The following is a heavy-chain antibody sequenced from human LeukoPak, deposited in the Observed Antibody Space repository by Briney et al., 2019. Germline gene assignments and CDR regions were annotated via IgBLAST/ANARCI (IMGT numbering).Heavy chain of an antibody. Sequence: PGGSLRLSCAASGFTFSSYPMHWVRQAPGKGLEWVAIISYDGSNKYYADSVKGRFTISRDNSKNTLYLQMNSLRAEDTAVYYCAKDPVSWGSYRSDYWGQGTLVTVSS. J-gene: IGHJ4*02. CDR2: ISYDGSNK. D-gene: IGHD3-16*02. CDR3: AKDPVSWGSYRSDY. CDR1: GFTFSSYP. V-gene: IGHV3-30-3*01.